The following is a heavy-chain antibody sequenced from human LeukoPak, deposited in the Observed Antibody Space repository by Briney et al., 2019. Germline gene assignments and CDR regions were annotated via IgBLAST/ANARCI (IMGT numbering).Heavy chain of an antibody. Sequence: PGRSHRLSCAASGFTFSTYDMSWVPHTPRQGLEWVSTISASGGTTYYADSVKSPFTISRDNSKNTLYLRMNSLRAEDTALYYCAKGGPYSNFPFDPWGQGTLVTVFS. J-gene: IGHJ5*02. D-gene: IGHD4-11*01. CDR3: AKGGPYSNFPFDP. CDR2: ISASGGTT. CDR1: GFTFSTYD. V-gene: IGHV3-23*01.